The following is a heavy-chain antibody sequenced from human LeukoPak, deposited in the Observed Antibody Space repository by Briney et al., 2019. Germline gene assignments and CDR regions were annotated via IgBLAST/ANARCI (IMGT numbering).Heavy chain of an antibody. J-gene: IGHJ4*02. D-gene: IGHD4-17*01. CDR3: ASLYGDYVASDY. CDR2: INPNSGGT. CDR1: GYSFTVYY. V-gene: IGHV1-2*02. Sequence: GASVKVSCKASGYSFTVYYMHWVRQAPGQGLEWMGWINPNSGGTNYAQKFLGRVTMTRDTSISTAYMELSRLRSADTAVYYCASLYGDYVASDYWGQGTLVTVSS.